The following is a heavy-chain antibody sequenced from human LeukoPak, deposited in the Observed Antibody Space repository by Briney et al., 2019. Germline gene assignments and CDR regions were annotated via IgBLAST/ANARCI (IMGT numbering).Heavy chain of an antibody. CDR3: AREARGYSGYDLFDY. CDR1: GYTFTSYG. Sequence: ASVKVSCTASGYTFTSYGISWARQAPGQGLEWMGWISAYNGNTNYAQKLQGRVTMTTDTSTSTAYMELRSLRSDDTAVYYCAREARGYSGYDLFDYWGQGTLVTVSS. J-gene: IGHJ4*02. D-gene: IGHD5-12*01. V-gene: IGHV1-18*01. CDR2: ISAYNGNT.